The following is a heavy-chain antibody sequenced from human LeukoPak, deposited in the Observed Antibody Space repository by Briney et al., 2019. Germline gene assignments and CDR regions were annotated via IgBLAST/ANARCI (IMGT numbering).Heavy chain of an antibody. CDR1: GYTFTGYY. CDR2: INPNSGGT. J-gene: IGHJ6*02. CDR3: AIQYGTICGGVIDYYYGMDV. D-gene: IGHD3-3*01. Sequence: GASVTASCKASGYTFTGYYMHWVRQAPGQGLGWMGWINPNSGGTNYAQKFQGRVTITTDTSISTAYMELSRLRSDDTAVYYCAIQYGTICGGVIDYYYGMDVWGQGTTVTVSS. V-gene: IGHV1-2*02.